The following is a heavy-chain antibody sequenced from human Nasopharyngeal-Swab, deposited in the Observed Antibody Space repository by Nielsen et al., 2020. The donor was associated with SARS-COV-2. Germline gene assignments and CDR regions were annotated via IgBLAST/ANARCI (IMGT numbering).Heavy chain of an antibody. D-gene: IGHD3-10*01. J-gene: IGHJ5*02. V-gene: IGHV3-7*01. Sequence: VRQAPGKGLEWVANIKQDGSEKYYVDSVKGRFTISRDNAKNPLYLQMNSLRAEDTAVYYCARDLGITMVRGVTRDNWFDPWGQGTLVTVSS. CDR2: IKQDGSEK. CDR3: ARDLGITMVRGVTRDNWFDP.